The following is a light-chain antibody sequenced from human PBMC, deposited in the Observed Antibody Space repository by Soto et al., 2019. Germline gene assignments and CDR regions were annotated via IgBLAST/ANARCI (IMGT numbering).Light chain of an antibody. J-gene: IGKJ5*01. CDR3: QQRSNWPPGGS. V-gene: IGKV3-11*01. CDR2: DTS. CDR1: QSVSSN. Sequence: ETVLTHSPSTLSFSPVYRATLPCRYSQSVSSNKLAWYQQKPGQAPRLLIYDTSNRATGIPARFSGSGSETDFTLTISSLEPEDFAVYYCQQRSNWPPGGSFGQGTRLEIK.